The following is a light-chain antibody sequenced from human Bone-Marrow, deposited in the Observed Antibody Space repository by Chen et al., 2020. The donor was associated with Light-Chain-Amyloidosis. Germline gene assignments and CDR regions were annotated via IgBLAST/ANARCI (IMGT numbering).Light chain of an antibody. Sequence: EIVLTQSPGTLSLSPGERATLSCRASQSVSSSYLAWYQQKPGQAPRLLIYGASSRATGIPDRCSGSGSGTDFTLTISRLEPEDLAGYYCQQYGSSPRTFGQGTKVEIK. J-gene: IGKJ1*01. CDR2: GAS. V-gene: IGKV3-20*01. CDR3: QQYGSSPRT. CDR1: QSVSSSY.